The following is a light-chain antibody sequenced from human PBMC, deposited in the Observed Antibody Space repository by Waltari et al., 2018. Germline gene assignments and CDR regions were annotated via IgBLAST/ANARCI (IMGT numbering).Light chain of an antibody. J-gene: IGLJ3*02. CDR1: SGHSSNV. CDR2: VNSDGSH. V-gene: IGLV4-69*01. Sequence: QLVLTQSPSASASLGASVKLTCTLSSGHSSNVIAWLQQQPEKGPRFLMKVNSDGSHRKGDAIPVRFAGSSSWAERYLSISSLQSEDEADYFCQTGGHGTWVFGGGTKLTIL. CDR3: QTGGHGTWV.